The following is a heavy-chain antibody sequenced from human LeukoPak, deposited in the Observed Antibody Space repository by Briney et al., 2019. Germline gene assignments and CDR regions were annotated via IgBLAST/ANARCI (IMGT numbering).Heavy chain of an antibody. Sequence: GGSLRLSCAASGFTFCSYAMSWVRQAPGKGLEWVSAISGSGGRTYYADSVKGRFTVSRDNSKNTLYLQMNSLRAEDTVVYYCAKVKSHLAAAGLFDHWGQGTLVTVSS. D-gene: IGHD6-13*01. J-gene: IGHJ4*02. V-gene: IGHV3-23*01. CDR1: GFTFCSYA. CDR3: AKVKSHLAAAGLFDH. CDR2: ISGSGGRT.